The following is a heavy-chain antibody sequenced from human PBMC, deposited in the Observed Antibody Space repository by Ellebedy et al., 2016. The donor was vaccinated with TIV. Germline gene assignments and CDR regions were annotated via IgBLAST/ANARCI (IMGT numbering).Heavy chain of an antibody. J-gene: IGHJ6*02. V-gene: IGHV3-48*01. D-gene: IGHD6-13*01. Sequence: GGSLRLXXAASGFTFSSYSMNWVRQAPGKGLEWVSYISSSSSTIYYADSVKGRFTISRDNSKNTLYLQMNSLRAEDTAVYYCAKPPYSSSWYFAYYYYGMDVWGQGTTVTVSS. CDR3: AKPPYSSSWYFAYYYYGMDV. CDR2: ISSSSSTI. CDR1: GFTFSSYS.